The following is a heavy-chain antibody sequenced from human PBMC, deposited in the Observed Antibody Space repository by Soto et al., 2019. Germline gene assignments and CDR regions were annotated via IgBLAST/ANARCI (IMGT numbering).Heavy chain of an antibody. Sequence: QVQLVESGGGVVQPGRSLRLSCAASGFTFSSYGMHWVRQAPGKGLERVAVIWYDGSNKYYADSVKGRFTISRDNSTNTLYLQMNSLRAEDTAVYYCARTASAAPYYFDYWGQGTLVTVSS. CDR3: ARTASAAPYYFDY. CDR1: GFTFSSYG. V-gene: IGHV3-33*01. J-gene: IGHJ4*02. CDR2: IWYDGSNK. D-gene: IGHD2-2*01.